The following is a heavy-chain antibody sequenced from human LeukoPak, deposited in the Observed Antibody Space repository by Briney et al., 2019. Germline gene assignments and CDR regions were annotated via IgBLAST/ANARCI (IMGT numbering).Heavy chain of an antibody. J-gene: IGHJ1*01. CDR3: LRSRGNSYGYWDS. Sequence: GGSLRLSCVASGFTFSSDWMHWVRQAAGKGLVWVSRINGAGTSISYADSVKGRFTISRDNAKNTLYLQMNSLRAEDSAAYYCLRSRGNSYGYWDSWGQGTLVTVSS. CDR2: INGAGTSI. V-gene: IGHV3-74*01. D-gene: IGHD5-18*01. CDR1: GFTFSSDW.